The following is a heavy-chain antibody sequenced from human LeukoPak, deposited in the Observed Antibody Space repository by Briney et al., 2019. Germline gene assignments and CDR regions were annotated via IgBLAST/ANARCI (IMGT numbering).Heavy chain of an antibody. V-gene: IGHV3-23*01. CDR3: AKVHSSSWYRNHNFDY. CDR2: ISGSGGST. CDR1: GFTFSSYA. Sequence: PTGGSLRLSCAASGFTFSSYAMSWVRQAPGKGLEWVSAISGSGGSTYYADSVKGRSTISRDNSKNTLYLQMNSLRAEDTAVYYCAKVHSSSWYRNHNFDYWGQGTLVTVSS. J-gene: IGHJ4*02. D-gene: IGHD6-13*01.